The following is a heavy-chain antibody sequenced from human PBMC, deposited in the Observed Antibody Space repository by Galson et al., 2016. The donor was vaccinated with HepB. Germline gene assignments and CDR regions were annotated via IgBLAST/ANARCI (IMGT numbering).Heavy chain of an antibody. CDR3: ARPFYYDSSGYHQYLQY. V-gene: IGHV3-48*02. D-gene: IGHD3-22*01. J-gene: IGHJ1*01. CDR2: INSHSSTT. Sequence: SLRLSCAASGFTFSSYSMNWVRQAPGKGLEWISYINSHSSTTYYADSVKGRFTISRDNAKNSLYLQLDSLGDEDTAVYYCARPFYYDSSGYHQYLQYWGQGTLVIASS. CDR1: GFTFSSYS.